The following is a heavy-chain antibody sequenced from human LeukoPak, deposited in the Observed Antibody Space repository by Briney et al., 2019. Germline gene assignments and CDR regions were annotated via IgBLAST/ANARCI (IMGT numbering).Heavy chain of an antibody. D-gene: IGHD3-3*01. CDR3: ASKGHYDFWSGYFSNWFDP. CDR2: IYYSGST. CDR1: GGSISSSSYY. Sequence: SETLSLTCTVSGGSISSSSYYWGWIRQPPGKGLEWIGSIYYSGSTYYNPSLKSRVTISVDTSKNQFSLKLSSVTAADTAVYYCASKGHYDFWSGYFSNWFDPWAREPWSPSPQ. J-gene: IGHJ5*02. V-gene: IGHV4-39*01.